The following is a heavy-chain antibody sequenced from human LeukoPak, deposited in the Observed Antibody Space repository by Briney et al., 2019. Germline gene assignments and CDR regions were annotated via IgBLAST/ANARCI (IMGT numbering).Heavy chain of an antibody. J-gene: IGHJ4*02. CDR3: ASGYYDSSGYYPPPY. CDR1: GGSISSYY. V-gene: IGHV4-59*01. CDR2: IYYSGST. D-gene: IGHD3-22*01. Sequence: SETLSLTCTVSGGSISSYYWSWIRQAPGKGLEWIGYIYYSGSTNYNPSLKSRVTISVDTSKNQFSLKLSSVTAADTAVYYCASGYYDSSGYYPPPYWGQGILVTVSS.